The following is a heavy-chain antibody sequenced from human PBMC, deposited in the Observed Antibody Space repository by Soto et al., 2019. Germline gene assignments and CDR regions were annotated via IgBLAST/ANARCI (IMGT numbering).Heavy chain of an antibody. Sequence: QVQLVQSGAEVKKPGSSVKVSCKASGGTFSSYTISWVRQAPGQGLEWMGRIIPILGIANYAQKFQGRVTITADKSTSTAYMELSSLRSEDTAVYYCARDQAAAVDYYYGMDVCGQGTTVTVSS. CDR3: ARDQAAAVDYYYGMDV. D-gene: IGHD6-13*01. J-gene: IGHJ6*02. V-gene: IGHV1-69*08. CDR1: GGTFSSYT. CDR2: IIPILGIA.